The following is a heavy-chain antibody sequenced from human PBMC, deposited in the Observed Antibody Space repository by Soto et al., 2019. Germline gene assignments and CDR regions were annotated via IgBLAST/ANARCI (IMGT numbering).Heavy chain of an antibody. Sequence: ASVKVSSKASGYTFTSYAMHWVRQAPGQRLEWMGWINAGNGNTKYSQKFQGRVTITRDTSASTAYMELSSLRSEDTAVYYCARIYCSGGSCYDYYYGMDVWGQGTTVTVSS. CDR1: GYTFTSYA. V-gene: IGHV1-3*01. CDR3: ARIYCSGGSCYDYYYGMDV. CDR2: INAGNGNT. J-gene: IGHJ6*02. D-gene: IGHD2-15*01.